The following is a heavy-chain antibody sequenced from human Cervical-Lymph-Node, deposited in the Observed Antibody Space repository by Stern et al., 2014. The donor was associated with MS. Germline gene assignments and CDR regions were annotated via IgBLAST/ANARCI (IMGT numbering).Heavy chain of an antibody. J-gene: IGHJ6*02. Sequence: VQLEESGAEVKMPGASVKVSCKVSGYTLTELSMHWVRQAPGKGLEWMGGFDPEDGETIYAQKFQGRVTMTEDTSTDTAYMELSSLRSEDTAVYYCATDRDDFRSGYSAPTKGYGLDVWGQGTTVTVTS. V-gene: IGHV1-24*01. D-gene: IGHD3-3*01. CDR3: ATDRDDFRSGYSAPTKGYGLDV. CDR2: FDPEDGET. CDR1: GYTLTELS.